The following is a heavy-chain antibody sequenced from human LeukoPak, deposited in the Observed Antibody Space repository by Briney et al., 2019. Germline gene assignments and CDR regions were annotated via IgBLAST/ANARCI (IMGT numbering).Heavy chain of an antibody. D-gene: IGHD4-17*01. V-gene: IGHV3-23*01. CDR2: ISGSGGST. CDR3: AKCYGDYVRYFQH. Sequence: PGGSLRLSCAASGFTFSSYAMSWVRQAPGKGLEWVSAISGSGGSTYYADSVKGRFTISRDNPKNTLYLQMNSLRAEDTAVYYCAKCYGDYVRYFQHWGQGTLVTVSS. J-gene: IGHJ1*01. CDR1: GFTFSSYA.